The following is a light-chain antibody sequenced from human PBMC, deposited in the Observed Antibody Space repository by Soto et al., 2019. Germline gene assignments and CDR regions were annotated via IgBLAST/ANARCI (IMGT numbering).Light chain of an antibody. CDR2: NTN. CDR1: SGSVSTSYY. CDR3: VLYLGSGISWV. V-gene: IGLV8-61*01. Sequence: QTVVTQEPSFSVSPGGTVTLTCGLSSGSVSTSYYPSWYQQTPGQAPRTLIYNTNTRSSGVPDRFSGSILGGKAALTITGAQADDECDYHCVLYLGSGISWVFGGGTQLTVL. J-gene: IGLJ3*02.